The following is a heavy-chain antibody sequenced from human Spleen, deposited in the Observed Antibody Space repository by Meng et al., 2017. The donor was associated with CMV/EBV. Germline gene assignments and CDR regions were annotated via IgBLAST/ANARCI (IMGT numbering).Heavy chain of an antibody. CDR2: INPSGGDT. V-gene: IGHV1-46*01. Sequence: CKTSGYTFTSYYIHWVRQAPGQGLEWMGIINPSGGDTRYAQKFQGRVTITRDTSTSTAYMEVKNLKSEDTAVYFCARDYRDDSWRLDFWGQGTLVTVSS. D-gene: IGHD3-3*01. CDR1: GYTFTSYY. CDR3: ARDYRDDSWRLDF. J-gene: IGHJ4*02.